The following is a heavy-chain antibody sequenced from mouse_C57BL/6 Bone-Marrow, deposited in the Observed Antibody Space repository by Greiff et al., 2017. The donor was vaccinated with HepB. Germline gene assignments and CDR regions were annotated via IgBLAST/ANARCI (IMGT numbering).Heavy chain of an antibody. V-gene: IGHV3-8*01. D-gene: IGHD2-10*01. CDR1: GYSITSDY. CDR2: ISYSGST. CDR3: ARTYYGNYVIYAMDY. J-gene: IGHJ4*01. Sequence: EVKLLESGPGLAKPSQTLSLTCSVTGYSITSDYWNWIRKFPGNKLEYMGYISYSGSTYYNPSLKSRISITRDTSKNQYYLQLNSVTTEDTATYYCARTYYGNYVIYAMDYWGQGTSVTVSS.